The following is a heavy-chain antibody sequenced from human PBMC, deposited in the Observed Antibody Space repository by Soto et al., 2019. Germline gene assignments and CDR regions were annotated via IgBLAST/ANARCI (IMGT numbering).Heavy chain of an antibody. J-gene: IGHJ5*02. CDR3: ARSDLGSGYYYWFDP. CDR2: IIPIFGTA. D-gene: IGHD3-22*01. Sequence: GASVKVSCKASGGTFSSYAISWVRQAPGQGLEWMGGIIPIFGTANYAQKFQGRVTITADESTSTAYMELSSLRSEDTAAYYCARSDLGSGYYYWFDPWGQGTLVTVSS. V-gene: IGHV1-69*13. CDR1: GGTFSSYA.